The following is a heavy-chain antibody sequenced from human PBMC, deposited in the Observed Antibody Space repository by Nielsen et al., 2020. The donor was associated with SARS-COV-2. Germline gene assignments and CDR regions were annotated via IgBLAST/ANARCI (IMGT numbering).Heavy chain of an antibody. CDR3: AREYGSGSYYNVVYYYYMDV. V-gene: IGHV1-18*01. CDR2: ISPSNGNT. Sequence: WVLQAPGRGLEWMGRISPSNGNTKYAQRFQGRVTMTTDTSTRTAYMELRSLTSDDTAVYYCAREYGSGSYYNVVYYYYMDVWGKGTTVTVSS. D-gene: IGHD3-10*01. J-gene: IGHJ6*03.